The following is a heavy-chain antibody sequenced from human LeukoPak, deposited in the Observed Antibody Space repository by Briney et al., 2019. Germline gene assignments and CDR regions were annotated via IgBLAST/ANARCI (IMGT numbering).Heavy chain of an antibody. CDR1: SASISSSPYF. CDR3: ARFRSGWYWIGEPLFDY. Sequence: PSETLSLTCTVSSASISSSPYFWAWIRQSPGQGLEWIGTISYSETTYYNPSLKSRVTISVDTSKNQFSLKLSSVTAADTAVYYCARFRSGWYWIGEPLFDYWGQGTLVTVSS. CDR2: ISYSETT. V-gene: IGHV4-39*07. J-gene: IGHJ4*02. D-gene: IGHD6-19*01.